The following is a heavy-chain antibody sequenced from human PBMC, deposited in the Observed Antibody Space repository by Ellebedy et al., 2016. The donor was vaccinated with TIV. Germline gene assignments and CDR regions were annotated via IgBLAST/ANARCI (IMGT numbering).Heavy chain of an antibody. D-gene: IGHD5-12*01. V-gene: IGHV1-2*02. CDR3: ARVWGGYDLLH. CDR2: FNPDSGGT. Sequence: AASVKVSCKASGYTITDYYMHWVRQAPGQGLEWMGWFNPDSGGTSYAQKFRGRVTMTRDTSISTVYMELTRLRSDDTALYYCARVWGGYDLLHWGQGTLVSVSS. J-gene: IGHJ1*01. CDR1: GYTITDYY.